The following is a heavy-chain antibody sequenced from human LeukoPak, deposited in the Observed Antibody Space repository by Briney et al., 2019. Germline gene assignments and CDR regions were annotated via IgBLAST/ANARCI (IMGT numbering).Heavy chain of an antibody. Sequence: SETLSLTCAVYGGSFSGYYWSWIRQPPGKGLEWIGEINHSGSPNYNPSLKSRVTISVDTSKNQFSLKLSSVTAADTAVYYCAQLRGYFDLWGRGTLVTVSS. CDR1: GGSFSGYY. D-gene: IGHD5-24*01. J-gene: IGHJ2*01. CDR3: AQLRGYFDL. V-gene: IGHV4-34*01. CDR2: INHSGSP.